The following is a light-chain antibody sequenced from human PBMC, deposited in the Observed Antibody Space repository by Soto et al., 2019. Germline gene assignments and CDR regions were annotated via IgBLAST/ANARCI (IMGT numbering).Light chain of an antibody. J-gene: IGKJ2*01. V-gene: IGKV3-11*01. CDR1: QSVSSY. Sequence: EIVLTQSPATLSLSPGQRATISCMASQSVSSYLAWYQQKPGQAPRLLIYDASNRATGSPARFSGSGSGTDFNRTISSLEPEDFAVYYCQQRSNWHRMDTLGQGTKLEIK. CDR2: DAS. CDR3: QQRSNWHRMDT.